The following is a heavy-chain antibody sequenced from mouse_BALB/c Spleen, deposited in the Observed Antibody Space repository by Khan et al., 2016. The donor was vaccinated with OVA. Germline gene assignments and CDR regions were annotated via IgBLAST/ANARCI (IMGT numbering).Heavy chain of an antibody. CDR2: ISYSGST. CDR1: GYSITSGYG. Sequence: EVQLQESGPGLVKPSQSLSLTCTVTGYSITSGYGWNWIRQFPGNKLEWTGYISYSGSTNYNPSLKSRISITRDTSKNQFFLQLNSVTTEDTATSYCARTARIKYWGEGTTLTVSS. V-gene: IGHV3-2*02. J-gene: IGHJ2*01. D-gene: IGHD1-2*01. CDR3: ARTARIKY.